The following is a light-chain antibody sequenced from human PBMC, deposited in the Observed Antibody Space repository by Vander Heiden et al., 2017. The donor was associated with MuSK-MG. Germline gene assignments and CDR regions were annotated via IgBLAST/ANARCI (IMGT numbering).Light chain of an antibody. CDR3: EQSATYPCT. CDR2: TAS. CDR1: RDISNY. V-gene: IGKV1-39*01. Sequence: DVQMTQSPSSLSASVGDRVTITRRSSRDISNYVNWYQLKEGKEPKILIYTASRLQNGVPLRFSGSGSGTEFVLTTRSLQHEDVATYFCEQSATYPCTFGGGTKVDLK. J-gene: IGKJ4*01.